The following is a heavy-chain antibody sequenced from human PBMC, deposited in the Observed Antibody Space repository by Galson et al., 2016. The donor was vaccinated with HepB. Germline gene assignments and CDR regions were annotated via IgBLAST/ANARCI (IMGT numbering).Heavy chain of an antibody. CDR3: ARGRHPYDASLFRNWFDP. Sequence: ETLSLTCSVSGGSISNNNYYWGWIRQPPGKGLEWIGSLCYDHSTSYVPSLKGRVAISIDTSKNLFSLRLLSVTAADTAVYFCARGRHPYDASLFRNWFDPWGRGMLVTVSS. J-gene: IGHJ5*02. CDR2: LCYDHST. CDR1: GGSISNNNYY. V-gene: IGHV4-39*02. D-gene: IGHD4/OR15-4a*01.